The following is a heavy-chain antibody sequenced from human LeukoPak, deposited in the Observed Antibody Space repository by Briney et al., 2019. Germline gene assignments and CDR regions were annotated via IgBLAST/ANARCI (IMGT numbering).Heavy chain of an antibody. Sequence: PGGSLRLSCAASGFTFSSYAMSWVRQAPGKGLEWVSAISGSGGSTYYADSAKGRFTISRDNSKNTLYLQMNSLRAEDTAVYYCAKGRLGAYYYYYGMDVWGQGTTVTVSS. J-gene: IGHJ6*02. D-gene: IGHD3-10*01. CDR3: AKGRLGAYYYYYGMDV. CDR2: ISGSGGST. CDR1: GFTFSSYA. V-gene: IGHV3-23*01.